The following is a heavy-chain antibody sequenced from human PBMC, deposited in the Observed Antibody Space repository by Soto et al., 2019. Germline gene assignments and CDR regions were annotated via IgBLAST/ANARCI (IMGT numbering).Heavy chain of an antibody. J-gene: IGHJ4*02. V-gene: IGHV3-11*06. CDR1: GFTFSDYY. Sequence: QVQLVESGGGLVKPGGSLRLSCAASGFTFSDYYMSWIRQAPGKGLEWVSYISSSSSYTNYADSVKGRFTISRDNAKNSLYLQMHSLRAEDTAVYYCARTSRSGETPRIYYFDYWGQGTLVTVSS. CDR3: ARTSRSGETPRIYYFDY. CDR2: ISSSSSYT. D-gene: IGHD6-25*01.